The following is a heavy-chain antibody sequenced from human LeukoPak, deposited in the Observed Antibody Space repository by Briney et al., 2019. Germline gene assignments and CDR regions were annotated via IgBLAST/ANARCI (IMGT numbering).Heavy chain of an antibody. J-gene: IGHJ3*02. V-gene: IGHV3-23*01. CDR3: AKVLGGAVVTAIPDAFDI. D-gene: IGHD2-21*02. Sequence: GGSLRLSCAASGFTFSSYAMSWVRQAPGKGLEWVSAISGSGGSTYYADSVKGRFTISGDNSKNTLYLQMNSLRAEDTAVYYCAKVLGGAVVTAIPDAFDIWGQGTMVTVSS. CDR1: GFTFSSYA. CDR2: ISGSGGST.